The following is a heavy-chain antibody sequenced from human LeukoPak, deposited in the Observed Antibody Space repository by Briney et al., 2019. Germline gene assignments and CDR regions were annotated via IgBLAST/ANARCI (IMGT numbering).Heavy chain of an antibody. CDR2: IYYSGST. V-gene: IGHV4-31*03. J-gene: IGHJ4*02. CDR3: ARTVEMATIAEVYYFDY. CDR1: GGSISSGGYY. D-gene: IGHD5-24*01. Sequence: PSETLSLTCTVSGGSISSGGYYWRWIRQHPGKGLEWIGYIYYSGSTYYNPSLKSRVAISVDTSKNQFSLKLSSVTAADTAVYYCARTVEMATIAEVYYFDYWGQGTLVTVSS.